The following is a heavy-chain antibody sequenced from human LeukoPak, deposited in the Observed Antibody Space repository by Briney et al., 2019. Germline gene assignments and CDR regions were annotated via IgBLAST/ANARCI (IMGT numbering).Heavy chain of an antibody. J-gene: IGHJ3*02. Sequence: GESLKISCKGSGYSFTNYWIGWVRQMPGKGLEWMGIIYPGDSDTRYSPSFQGQATISADKSISTAYLQWSSLKASDTAMYYCARRAIAVLAGNDAFDIWGQGTMVTVSS. CDR2: IYPGDSDT. CDR3: ARRAIAVLAGNDAFDI. CDR1: GYSFTNYW. V-gene: IGHV5-51*01. D-gene: IGHD6-19*01.